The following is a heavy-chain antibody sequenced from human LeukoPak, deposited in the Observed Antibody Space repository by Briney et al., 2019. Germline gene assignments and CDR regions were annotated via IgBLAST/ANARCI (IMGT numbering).Heavy chain of an antibody. J-gene: IGHJ5*02. D-gene: IGHD3-10*01. CDR3: ARGLPGSDTMVRGVMKGWFDP. CDR1: GGSFSGYY. CDR2: INHSGST. V-gene: IGHV4-34*01. Sequence: PSGTLSLTCAVYGGSFSGYYWSWIRQPPGKGLEWIGEINHSGSTNYNPSLKSRVTISVDTSKNQFSLKLSSVTAADTAVYYCARGLPGSDTMVRGVMKGWFDPWGQGTLVTVSS.